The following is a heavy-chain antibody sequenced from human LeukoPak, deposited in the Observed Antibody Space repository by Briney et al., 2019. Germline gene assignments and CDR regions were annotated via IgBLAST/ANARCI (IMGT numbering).Heavy chain of an antibody. Sequence: GGSLRLSCAASGFTFSNFGMTWVRQAPGKGLEWVSSIVGSSSTYYSDSLKGRFTISRDNPKNSLYLQMNSLRAEDTAVYYCARIGAGSSRDYWAEGPVVTVSS. CDR3: ARIGAGSSRDY. J-gene: IGHJ4*02. D-gene: IGHD6-13*01. V-gene: IGHV3-21*01. CDR2: IVGSSST. CDR1: GFTFSNFG.